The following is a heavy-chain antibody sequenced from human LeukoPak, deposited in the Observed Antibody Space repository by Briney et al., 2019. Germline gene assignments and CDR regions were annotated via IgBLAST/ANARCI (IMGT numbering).Heavy chain of an antibody. J-gene: IGHJ4*02. CDR1: GFTFSNYA. CDR2: ITGSGNDA. D-gene: IGHD2-15*01. V-gene: IGHV3-23*01. Sequence: QSGGSLRLSCAASGFTFSNYAMTWVRQAPGKGLEWLSTITGSGNDAYYADSVKGRFTISRDNSKNILYLQMNSLRAEDTAVYYCAKGATGLRIVGDDWGQGTLVTVSS. CDR3: AKGATGLRIVGDD.